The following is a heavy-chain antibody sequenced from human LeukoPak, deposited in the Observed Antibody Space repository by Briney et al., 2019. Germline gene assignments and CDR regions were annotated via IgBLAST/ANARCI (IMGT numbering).Heavy chain of an antibody. CDR1: GGSISSYY. Sequence: SETLPLTCTVSGGSISSYYWSWIRQPPGKGLEWIGYIYYSGSTNYNPSLKSRVTISVDTSKNQFSLELSSVTAADTAVYYCARLIAVAGLYFDYWGQGTLVTVSS. CDR2: IYYSGST. V-gene: IGHV4-59*08. D-gene: IGHD6-19*01. J-gene: IGHJ4*02. CDR3: ARLIAVAGLYFDY.